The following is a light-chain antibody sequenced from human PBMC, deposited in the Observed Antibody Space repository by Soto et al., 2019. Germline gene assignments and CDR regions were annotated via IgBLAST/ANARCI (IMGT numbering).Light chain of an antibody. CDR3: QQYGSSPTWT. J-gene: IGKJ1*01. CDR2: GAS. V-gene: IGKV3-20*01. Sequence: ESLLTQSPGTLSLSLGERSTLXXRASQSVSSNYLAWYQQKPGQAPRLXXYGASTRATGIPDRFSGSGSGTDFTLTISRLEPEDSAVYYCQQYGSSPTWTFGQGTKVDIK. CDR1: QSVSSNY.